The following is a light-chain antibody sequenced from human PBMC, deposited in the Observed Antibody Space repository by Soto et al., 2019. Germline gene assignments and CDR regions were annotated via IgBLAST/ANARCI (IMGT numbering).Light chain of an antibody. CDR3: QQYNSYSYT. V-gene: IGKV1-5*01. Sequence: DIQMTQSPSTLSASVGDRVTITCRASQSISSWLAWYQQTTGKAPKLLIYDASRLESGVPSRFSGSGSGTEFTLTISSLQPDDFATYYCQQYNSYSYTFGQGTKLEIK. CDR1: QSISSW. CDR2: DAS. J-gene: IGKJ2*01.